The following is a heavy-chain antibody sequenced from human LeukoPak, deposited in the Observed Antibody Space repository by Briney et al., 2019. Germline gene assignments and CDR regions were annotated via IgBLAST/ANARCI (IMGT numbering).Heavy chain of an antibody. CDR1: GFTFDDYT. CDR2: ISWDGGST. D-gene: IGHD2-21*02. V-gene: IGHV3-43*01. J-gene: IGHJ4*02. Sequence: GGSLRLSCAASGFTFDDYTMHWVRQAPGKGLEWVSLISWDGGSTYYADSVKGRFTISRDNSKNSLYLQMNSLRTEDTALYYCAKDFREAATVVTALDCWGQGTLVTVSS. CDR3: AKDFREAATVVTALDC.